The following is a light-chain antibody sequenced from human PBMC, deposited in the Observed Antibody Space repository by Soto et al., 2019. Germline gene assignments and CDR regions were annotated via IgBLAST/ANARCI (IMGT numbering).Light chain of an antibody. CDR3: QQYDNLPPYT. CDR2: DAS. J-gene: IGKJ2*01. CDR1: QDMSNY. Sequence: DIQMTQSPSSLSASVGDRVTITCQASQDMSNYLNWYQQKPGKAPKLLIYDASNLETGVPARFSGSGSGTEFTFTISSLQPEDIATYYCQQYDNLPPYTFGQGTKLEIK. V-gene: IGKV1-33*01.